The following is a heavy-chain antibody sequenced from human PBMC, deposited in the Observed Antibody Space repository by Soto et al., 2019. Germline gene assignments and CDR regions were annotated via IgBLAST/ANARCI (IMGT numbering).Heavy chain of an antibody. J-gene: IGHJ4*02. Sequence: SETLSLTCTVSGGSISSSSYYWGWIRQPPGKGLEWIGSIYYSGSTYYNPSLKSRVTISVDTSKNQFSLKLSSVTAADTAVYYCASTYYDILTGYSSTFDYPGQGTRVTVSS. CDR3: ASTYYDILTGYSSTFDY. D-gene: IGHD3-9*01. V-gene: IGHV4-39*01. CDR1: GGSISSSSYY. CDR2: IYYSGST.